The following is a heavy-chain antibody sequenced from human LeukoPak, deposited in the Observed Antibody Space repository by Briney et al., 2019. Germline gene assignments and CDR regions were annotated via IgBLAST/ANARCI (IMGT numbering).Heavy chain of an antibody. J-gene: IGHJ4*02. CDR1: GGSISSYY. D-gene: IGHD6-19*01. CDR3: ARGGSSGWLDY. Sequence: SETLSPTCTVSGGSISSYYWSWIRQPPGKGLEWIGYIYYSGSTNYNPSLKSRVTISIDTSKNHFSLKLSSVTAADTAVYYCARGGSSGWLDYWGQGTLVTVSS. V-gene: IGHV4-59*01. CDR2: IYYSGST.